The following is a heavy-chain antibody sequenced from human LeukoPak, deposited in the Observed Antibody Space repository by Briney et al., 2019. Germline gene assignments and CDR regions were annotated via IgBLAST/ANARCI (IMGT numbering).Heavy chain of an antibody. CDR3: ATASSGLFY. CDR1: GLTFSNAW. V-gene: IGHV3-15*01. D-gene: IGHD3-16*01. Sequence: GESLRLSCAASGLTFSNAWMSWVRQAPGEGLEWVGRIKRKTDGETTEYVAPVKGRFTISRDDSKNTLYLQMNSLKTEETGVYYCATASSGLFYWGQGTLVTVSS. CDR2: IKRKTDGETT. J-gene: IGHJ4*02.